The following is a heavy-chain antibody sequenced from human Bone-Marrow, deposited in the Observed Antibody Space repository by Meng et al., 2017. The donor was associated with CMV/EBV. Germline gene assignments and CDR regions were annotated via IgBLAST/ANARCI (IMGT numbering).Heavy chain of an antibody. CDR2: ISSEGPTT. V-gene: IGHV3-74*01. Sequence: GESLKISCAASGFTFSNYWVHWVRQAPGKGLVWVSRISSEGPTTTYADSVKGRFTISRDNAKNTLYLQMNSLRAEDTALYYCARGALAVYCSGGSCYSDWYFDLWGRGTLVTVSS. CDR1: GFTFSNYW. D-gene: IGHD2-15*01. J-gene: IGHJ2*01. CDR3: ARGALAVYCSGGSCYSDWYFDL.